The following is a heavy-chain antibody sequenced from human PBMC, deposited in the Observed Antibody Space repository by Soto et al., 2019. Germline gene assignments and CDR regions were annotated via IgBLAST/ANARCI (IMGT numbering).Heavy chain of an antibody. V-gene: IGHV3-30-3*02. CDR1: GFTFSSYA. Sequence: PGGSLRLSCAASGFTFSSYAMHWVRQAPGKGLEWVAVISYDGSNKYYADSVKGRFTISRDNSKNSLYLQMDSLRAEDTAVYYWGKVADSGYYTVERWGQGTLLTVSS. D-gene: IGHD3-22*01. CDR2: ISYDGSNK. J-gene: IGHJ4*02. CDR3: GKVADSGYYTVER.